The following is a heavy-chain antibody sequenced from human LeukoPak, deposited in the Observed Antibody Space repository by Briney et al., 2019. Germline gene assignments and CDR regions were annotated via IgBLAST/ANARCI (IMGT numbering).Heavy chain of an antibody. V-gene: IGHV3-48*01. CDR3: ARAALEYPSEVDY. D-gene: IGHD2/OR15-2a*01. CDR2: ISSSSTI. Sequence: HPGGSLRLSCAASGFTFSSYSMNWVRQAPGKGLEWVSYISSSSTIYYADSVKGRFTISRDNAKNSLYLQMNSLRAEDTAVYYCARAALEYPSEVDYWGQGTLVTVSS. J-gene: IGHJ4*02. CDR1: GFTFSSYS.